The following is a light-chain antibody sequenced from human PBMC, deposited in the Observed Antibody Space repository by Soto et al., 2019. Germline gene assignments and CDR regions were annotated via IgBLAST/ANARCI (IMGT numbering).Light chain of an antibody. CDR2: EVS. V-gene: IGLV2-14*01. J-gene: IGLJ2*01. Sequence: QSALTQPASVSGSPGQSITISCTGTSHDVTFYKYVSWYQQHPGEVPQLIIYEVSNRPSGVSIRFSGSKSGSTASLTISGLQAEDEASYYCSSYTGSTLLFGGGTKLTVL. CDR1: SHDVTFYKY. CDR3: SSYTGSTLL.